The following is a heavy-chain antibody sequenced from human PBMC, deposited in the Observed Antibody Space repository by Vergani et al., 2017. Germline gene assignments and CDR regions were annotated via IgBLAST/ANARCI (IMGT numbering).Heavy chain of an antibody. CDR3: AREDYGILTGYRY. D-gene: IGHD3-9*01. V-gene: IGHV1-46*03. J-gene: IGHJ4*02. CDR2: INPSGGHP. Sequence: QVQVVQSGAEVKKSGASVKVSCKTSGYTFSNYYMHWVRQAPGQGLEWMGIINPSGGHPNYAQKFQGRVTMTRETSTSTVYMELSSLRSEDTAIYYCAREDYGILTGYRYWGQGTLVTVSA. CDR1: GYTFSNYY.